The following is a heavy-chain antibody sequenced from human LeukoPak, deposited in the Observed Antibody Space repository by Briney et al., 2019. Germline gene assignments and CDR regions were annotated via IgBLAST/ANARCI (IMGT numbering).Heavy chain of an antibody. V-gene: IGHV3-21*01. J-gene: IGHJ3*02. CDR1: GFTFGSYS. CDR2: ISSFSTYL. Sequence: PGGSLRLSCAASGFTFGSYSMNWVRQAPGKGLEWVSAISSFSTYLYYADSVKGRFTISRDNAKNSLYLQMNSLRADDTAVYYCARGGHDPGIPFDIWGQGTMVTVSS. D-gene: IGHD1-1*01. CDR3: ARGGHDPGIPFDI.